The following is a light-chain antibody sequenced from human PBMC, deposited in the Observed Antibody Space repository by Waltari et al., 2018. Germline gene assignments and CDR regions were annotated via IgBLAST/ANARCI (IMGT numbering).Light chain of an antibody. Sequence: DIVLTQSPATLSLSPGERATLPCRASQSVSSKLAWYQQKPGQAPRLLIYDASNRATDIAARFSGSGSGTDFTLTISSLEPEDFAVYYCQHRNNWPLTFGGGTKVEIK. J-gene: IGKJ4*01. V-gene: IGKV3-11*01. CDR1: QSVSSK. CDR2: DAS. CDR3: QHRNNWPLT.